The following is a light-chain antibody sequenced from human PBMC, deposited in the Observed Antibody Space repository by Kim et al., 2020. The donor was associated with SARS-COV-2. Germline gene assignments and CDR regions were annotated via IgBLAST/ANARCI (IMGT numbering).Light chain of an antibody. J-gene: IGKJ1*01. CDR1: QYISSS. CDR3: QQSYSFPWT. V-gene: IGKV1-39*01. CDR2: AAS. Sequence: AFVGDRVTITCRASQYISSSLNWYQQKPGKAPKVLIFAASSLKSGAPSRFSGSGSGTNFSFTINSVQPEDFATYYCQQSYSFPWTFGRGTKVDIK.